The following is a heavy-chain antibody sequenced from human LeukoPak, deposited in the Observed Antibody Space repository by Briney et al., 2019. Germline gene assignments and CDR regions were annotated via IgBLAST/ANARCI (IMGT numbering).Heavy chain of an antibody. CDR1: GGSISSGDYY. J-gene: IGHJ5*02. Sequence: SETLSLTCTVSGGSISSGDYYWSWIRQPPGRGLEWIGYIYYSGSTYYNPSLKSRVTISVDTSKNQFSLKLSSVTAADTAVYYCAREDGDSNWFDPWGQGTLVTVSS. V-gene: IGHV4-30-4*01. D-gene: IGHD4-17*01. CDR2: IYYSGST. CDR3: AREDGDSNWFDP.